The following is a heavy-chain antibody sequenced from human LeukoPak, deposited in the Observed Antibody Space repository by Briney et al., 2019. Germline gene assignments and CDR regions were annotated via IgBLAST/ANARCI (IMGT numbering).Heavy chain of an antibody. J-gene: IGHJ6*04. CDR1: GFTFSSYE. CDR2: ISSSGSTI. D-gene: IGHD3-9*01. V-gene: IGHV3-48*03. CDR3: ARAGRYFDWFGDYYAMDV. Sequence: GGSLRLSCAASGFTFSSYEMNWVRQAPGKGLEWVSYISSSGSTIYYADSVKGRFTISRDNTKNSLYLQMNSLRAEDTAVYYRARAGRYFDWFGDYYAMDVWGKGTTVTVSS.